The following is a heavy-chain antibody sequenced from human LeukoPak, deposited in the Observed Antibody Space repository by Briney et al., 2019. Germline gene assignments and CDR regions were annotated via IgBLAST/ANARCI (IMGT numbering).Heavy chain of an antibody. CDR2: IYYSGST. CDR3: ASTRRSGTYLEAFDI. Sequence: KPSETLSLTCSVSGDSIRSSSYYWGWIRQHPGKGLEWIGSIYYSGSTYYNPSLKNRATISVDTSKNQFSLKLTSVTAADTAVFYCASTRRSGTYLEAFDIWGQGTMVTISS. D-gene: IGHD1-26*01. CDR1: GDSIRSSSYY. V-gene: IGHV4-39*01. J-gene: IGHJ3*02.